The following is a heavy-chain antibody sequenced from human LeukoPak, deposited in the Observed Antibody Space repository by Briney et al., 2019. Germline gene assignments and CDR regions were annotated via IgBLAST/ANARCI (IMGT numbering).Heavy chain of an antibody. CDR1: RYTFTKYL. Sequence: ASVKVSCQTSRYTFTKYLTQWVRQAPGQGLEWMGWINPNSGGTNYAQKFQGRVTMTRDTSISTAYMELSRLRSDDTAVYYCARGRNIAVAGTRWFDPWGQGTLVTVSS. CDR3: ARGRNIAVAGTRWFDP. J-gene: IGHJ5*02. V-gene: IGHV1-2*02. D-gene: IGHD6-19*01. CDR2: INPNSGGT.